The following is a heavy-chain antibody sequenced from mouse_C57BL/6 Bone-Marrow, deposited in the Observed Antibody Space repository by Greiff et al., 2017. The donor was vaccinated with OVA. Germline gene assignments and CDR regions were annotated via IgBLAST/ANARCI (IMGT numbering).Heavy chain of an antibody. CDR1: GYTFTDYY. CDR3: ARVPYSNYDFDY. CDR2: IYPGSGNT. J-gene: IGHJ2*01. Sequence: QLQQSGAELVRPGASVKLSCKASGYTFTDYYINWVKQRPGQGLEWIARIYPGSGNTYYNEKFKGKATLTAEKSSSTAYMQLSSLTSEDSAVYFCARVPYSNYDFDYWGQGTTLTVSS. D-gene: IGHD2-5*01. V-gene: IGHV1-76*01.